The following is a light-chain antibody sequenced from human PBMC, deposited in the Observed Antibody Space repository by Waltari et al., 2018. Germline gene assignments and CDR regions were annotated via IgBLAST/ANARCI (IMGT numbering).Light chain of an antibody. CDR1: QTVSSN. V-gene: IGKV3-15*01. J-gene: IGKJ4*01. CDR3: QQYNDWPLT. Sequence: EIVMTQSPATLSVSPGERATLSCRASQTVSSNLAWYLQKPGQAPRLLIYDASTRATGIPARFSGSGSGTEFALTISSLQSEDFAVYYCQQYNDWPLTFGGGTTVEIK. CDR2: DAS.